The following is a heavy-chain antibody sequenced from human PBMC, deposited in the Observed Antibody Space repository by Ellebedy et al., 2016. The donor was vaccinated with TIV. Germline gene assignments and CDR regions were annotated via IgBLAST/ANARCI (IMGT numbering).Heavy chain of an antibody. CDR2: ISSSSSYI. CDR1: GFTFSSYS. CDR3: ARDGDIVVVPAAIGLYFQN. V-gene: IGHV3-21*01. Sequence: GGSLRLSXAASGFTFSSYSMNWVRQAPGKGLEWVSSISSSSSYIYYADSVKGRFTISRDNAKNSLYLQMNSLRAEDTAVYYCARDGDIVVVPAAIGLYFQNWGQGTLVTVSS. J-gene: IGHJ1*01. D-gene: IGHD2-2*01.